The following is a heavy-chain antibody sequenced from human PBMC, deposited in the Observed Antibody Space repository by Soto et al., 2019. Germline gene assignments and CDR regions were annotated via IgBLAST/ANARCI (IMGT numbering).Heavy chain of an antibody. CDR3: ARSIVVVTALDY. D-gene: IGHD2-21*02. V-gene: IGHV1-3*01. J-gene: IGHJ4*02. CDR1: GYTFTSYA. Sequence: ASVKVSCKASGYTFTSYAMHWVRQAPGQRLEWMGWISAGNGNTKYSQKFQGRVTITRDTSASTVYMELSSLRSEDTAVYYCARSIVVVTALDYWGQGTLVTVSS. CDR2: ISAGNGNT.